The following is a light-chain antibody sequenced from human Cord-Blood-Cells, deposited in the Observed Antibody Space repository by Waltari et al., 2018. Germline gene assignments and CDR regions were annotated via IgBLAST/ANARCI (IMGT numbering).Light chain of an antibody. Sequence: DIVMTQSPDSLAVSLGERATINCKSSQSVLYSSNNKNYLAWYQQKPGQPPKLLICWASTREAGVPDRFSGSGSGTDFTLTISSLQAEDVAVYYCQQYYSTLSYSFGQGTKLEIK. J-gene: IGKJ2*03. V-gene: IGKV4-1*01. CDR1: QSVLYSSNNKNY. CDR2: WAS. CDR3: QQYYSTLSYS.